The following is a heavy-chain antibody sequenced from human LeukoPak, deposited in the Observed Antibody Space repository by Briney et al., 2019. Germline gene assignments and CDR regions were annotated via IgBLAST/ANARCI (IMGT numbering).Heavy chain of an antibody. V-gene: IGHV4-4*02. Sequence: PSETLSLTCAVSGGPISSSTNWWSWVRQPPGKGLEWIGETYHSGGTNYNPSLKSRITISVDKSQNQFSLKVNSLTAADTAVYYCATNGYYCMDVWGKGTTVTVSS. J-gene: IGHJ6*03. CDR1: GGPISSSTNW. CDR3: ATNGYYCMDV. CDR2: TYHSGGT. D-gene: IGHD2-8*01.